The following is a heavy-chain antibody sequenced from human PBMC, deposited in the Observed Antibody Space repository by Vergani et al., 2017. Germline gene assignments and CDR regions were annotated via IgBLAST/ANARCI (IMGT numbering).Heavy chain of an antibody. Sequence: QVQLVESGGGVVQPGRSLRLSCAASGFTFSSYGMHWVRQAPGKGLEWVAVIWYDGSNKYYADSVKGRFTISRDNSKNTLYLQMNSLRAEETAVYYCARDRDIVVVPAAIRRYYYYYYYMDVWGKGTTVTASS. CDR2: IWYDGSNK. V-gene: IGHV3-33*01. CDR1: GFTFSSYG. D-gene: IGHD2-2*02. CDR3: ARDRDIVVVPAAIRRYYYYYYYMDV. J-gene: IGHJ6*03.